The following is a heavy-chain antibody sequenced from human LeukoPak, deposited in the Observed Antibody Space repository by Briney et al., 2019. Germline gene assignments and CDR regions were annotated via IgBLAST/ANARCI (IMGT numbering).Heavy chain of an antibody. V-gene: IGHV1-69*04. CDR1: GGTFSNYA. CDR3: ATEAIVVVTARDYWYFDL. Sequence: ASVTVSCKASGGTFSNYAISWVRQAPGQGLEWMGRIIPILGIPNYAQKFQGRVTITADKSTTTAYMELSSLRSEDTAVYYCATEAIVVVTARDYWYFDLWGRGTLVTVSS. J-gene: IGHJ2*01. CDR2: IIPILGIP. D-gene: IGHD2-21*02.